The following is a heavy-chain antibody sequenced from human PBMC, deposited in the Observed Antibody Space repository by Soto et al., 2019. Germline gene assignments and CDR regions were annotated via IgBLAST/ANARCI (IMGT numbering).Heavy chain of an antibody. Sequence: SVKVSCKTSGGNLNTYALTWVRQAPGQGLEWIGGIIPMFDIKNVAQRFQGRVTLNADDSMTTAYMEMTSLRSDDTAVYYCAKEAGDHWGQGTLVTVSS. D-gene: IGHD3-10*01. CDR1: GGNLNTYA. CDR3: AKEAGDH. V-gene: IGHV1-69*13. J-gene: IGHJ4*02. CDR2: IIPMFDIK.